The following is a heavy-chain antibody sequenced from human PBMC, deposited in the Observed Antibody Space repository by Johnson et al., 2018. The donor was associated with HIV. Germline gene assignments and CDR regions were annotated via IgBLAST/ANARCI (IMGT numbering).Heavy chain of an antibody. V-gene: IGHV3-30-3*01. J-gene: IGHJ3*02. Sequence: QVQLVESGGGVVQPGRSLRLSCAASGFTFSSYAMHWVRQAPGKGLEWVAVISYDGSNKYYADSVKARLTISRDKSPNTLYLQMSSLRAEDTALYYCARERAVTTKGYDEDAFDIWGQGTMVTVSS. CDR2: ISYDGSNK. D-gene: IGHD4-17*01. CDR1: GFTFSSYA. CDR3: ARERAVTTKGYDEDAFDI.